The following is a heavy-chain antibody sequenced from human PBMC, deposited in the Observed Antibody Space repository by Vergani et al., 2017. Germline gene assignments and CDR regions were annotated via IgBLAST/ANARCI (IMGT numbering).Heavy chain of an antibody. D-gene: IGHD6-13*01. CDR3: AKGGRYSSSWTHY. CDR1: GFTFSSYG. CDR2: ISYDGSNK. V-gene: IGHV3-30*18. J-gene: IGHJ4*02. Sequence: QVQLVESGGGVVQPGRSLRLSCAASGFTFSSYGMHWVRQAPGKGLEWVAVISYDGSNKYYADSVKGRFPISRDNSKNTLYLQMNSLRAEDTAVYYCAKGGRYSSSWTHYWGQGTLVTVSS.